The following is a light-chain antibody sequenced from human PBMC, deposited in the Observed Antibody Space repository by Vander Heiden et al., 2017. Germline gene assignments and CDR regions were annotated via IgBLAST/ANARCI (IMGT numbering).Light chain of an antibody. Sequence: DIQMTQSPSSLSASVGDRVTITCQASQDISNYLNWYQQKPGKAPKLLIYDASNLETGVPSRFRGSGSGTDLTFTIRSLQPEDIATYDWQQYAKLLPLTFGGGTKVEIK. V-gene: IGKV1-33*01. CDR1: QDISNY. CDR2: DAS. J-gene: IGKJ4*01. CDR3: QQYAKLLPLT.